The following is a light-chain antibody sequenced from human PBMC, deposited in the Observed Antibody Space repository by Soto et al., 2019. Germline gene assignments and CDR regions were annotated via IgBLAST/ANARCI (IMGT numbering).Light chain of an antibody. J-gene: IGKJ2*01. V-gene: IGKV4-1*01. CDR2: WAS. CDR3: QQYYTTPPT. CDR1: QSGLYSSNYKNY. Sequence: DIVMTQSPDSLAVSLGERATINCKSSQSGLYSSNYKNYLAWYQLRPGQPPKLLIYWASTRESGVPDRFSGSGSGTDFTLTITSLQAEDVAVYYCQQYYTTPPTFGQGNKLEIK.